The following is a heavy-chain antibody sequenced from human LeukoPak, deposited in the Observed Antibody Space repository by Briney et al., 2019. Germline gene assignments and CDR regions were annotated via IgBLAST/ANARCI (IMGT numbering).Heavy chain of an antibody. CDR2: ISDSGST. V-gene: IGHV4-34*01. CDR1: GGSFSGYY. D-gene: IGHD2-15*01. J-gene: IGHJ5*02. Sequence: SETLSLTCAVYGGSFSGYYWSWIRQPPGKGLEWIGEISDSGSTNYNPPLKSRVTISLDTSKNHISLKLSSVTAADTAVYYCARGGLIVVVVAAWYNWFDPWGQGTLVTVSS. CDR3: ARGGLIVVVVAAWYNWFDP.